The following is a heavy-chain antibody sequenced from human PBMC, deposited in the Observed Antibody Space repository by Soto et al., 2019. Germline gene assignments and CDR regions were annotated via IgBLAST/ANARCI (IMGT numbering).Heavy chain of an antibody. CDR1: GFTFSSYA. J-gene: IGHJ5*02. CDR3: VRVVVAATRWFDP. D-gene: IGHD2-15*01. Sequence: GGSLRLSCSASGFTFSSYAMHWVRQAPGKGLEYVSAISSNGGSTYYADSVKGRFTISRDNSKNTLYLQMSSLRAEGTAVYYCVRVVVAATRWFDPWGQGTLVT. CDR2: ISSNGGST. V-gene: IGHV3-64D*06.